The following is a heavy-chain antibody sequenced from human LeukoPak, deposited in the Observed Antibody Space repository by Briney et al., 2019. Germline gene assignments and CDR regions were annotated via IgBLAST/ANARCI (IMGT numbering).Heavy chain of an antibody. J-gene: IGHJ4*02. CDR2: NNVAGNT. V-gene: IGHV4-4*07. CDR1: GGFIHTYY. CDR3: ARDREYGYGSDLDH. D-gene: IGHD4-17*01. Sequence: SETLSLTCTVSGGFIHTYYWIWIRQPAGKGLEGVGRNNVAGNTYYNPSLKSRVSISVDRPNNRFSMELTSVTAADTAVYYCARDREYGYGSDLDHWGQGILVTVSS.